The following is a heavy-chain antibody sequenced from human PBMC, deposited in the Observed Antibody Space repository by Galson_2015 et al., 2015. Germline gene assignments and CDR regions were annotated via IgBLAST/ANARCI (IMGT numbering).Heavy chain of an antibody. V-gene: IGHV3-53*01. J-gene: IGHJ4*02. Sequence: SLRLSCAASGFTVSSNYMSWVRQAPGKGLEWVSFIYSGGSTYYADSVKGRFTISRDNSKNTLYLQMNSLRAEDTAVYYCAKVGQWRDFDDWGQGTLVTVSS. D-gene: IGHD6-19*01. CDR2: IYSGGST. CDR3: AKVGQWRDFDD. CDR1: GFTVSSNY.